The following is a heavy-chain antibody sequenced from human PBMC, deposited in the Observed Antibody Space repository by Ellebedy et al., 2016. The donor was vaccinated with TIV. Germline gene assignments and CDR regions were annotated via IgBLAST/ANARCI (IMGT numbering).Heavy chain of an antibody. CDR2: FIPLFGTA. CDR3: AKKYGDSSDIDLDAFDI. Sequence: ASVKVSXXASGGTFSIYALSWVRQTRGHGLELMGGFIPLFGTANYPPKFQGRVTITADDSTNTAYMELSSLRSEDTAVYYCAKKYGDSSDIDLDAFDIWGQGTMVTVSS. CDR1: GGTFSIYA. V-gene: IGHV1-69*13. D-gene: IGHD2-15*01. J-gene: IGHJ3*02.